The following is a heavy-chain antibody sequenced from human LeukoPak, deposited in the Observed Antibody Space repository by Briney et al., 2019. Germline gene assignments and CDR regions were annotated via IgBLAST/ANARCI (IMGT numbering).Heavy chain of an antibody. CDR3: ARAYQLPKAPDY. V-gene: IGHV3-21*01. D-gene: IGHD6-6*01. CDR2: ISSSSSCI. Sequence: EPGGSLRLSCAASGFTFSSYSMNWVRQAPGKGLEWVSSISSSSSCIYYADSVKGRFTISRDNAKNSLYLQMNSLRAEDTAVYYCARAYQLPKAPDYWGQGTLVTVSS. J-gene: IGHJ4*02. CDR1: GFTFSSYS.